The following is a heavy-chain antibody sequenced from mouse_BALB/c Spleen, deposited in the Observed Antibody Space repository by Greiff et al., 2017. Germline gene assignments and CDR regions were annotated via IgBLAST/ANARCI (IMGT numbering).Heavy chain of an antibody. Sequence: VEESGGGLVQPGGSRKLSCAASGFTFSSFGMHWVRQAPEKGLEWVAYISSGSSTIYYADTVKGRFTISRDNPKNTLFLQMTSLRSEDTAMYYCARSGGSSPYWYFVVWGAGTTVTVSS. CDR2: ISSGSSTI. J-gene: IGHJ1*01. V-gene: IGHV5-17*02. CDR1: GFTFSSFG. CDR3: ARSGGSSPYWYFVV. D-gene: IGHD1-1*01.